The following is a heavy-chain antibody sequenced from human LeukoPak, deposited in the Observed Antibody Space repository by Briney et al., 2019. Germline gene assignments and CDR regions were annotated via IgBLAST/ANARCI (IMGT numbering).Heavy chain of an antibody. D-gene: IGHD6-19*01. Sequence: PGGSLRLSCAASGFTFSSYAMHWVRQAPGKGLEWVAVISYDGSNKYYADSVKGRFTISRDNSENTLYLQMNSLRAEDTAVYYCARDQGVRQQWLAFDYWGQGTLVTVSS. CDR1: GFTFSSYA. V-gene: IGHV3-30*04. CDR3: ARDQGVRQQWLAFDY. J-gene: IGHJ4*02. CDR2: ISYDGSNK.